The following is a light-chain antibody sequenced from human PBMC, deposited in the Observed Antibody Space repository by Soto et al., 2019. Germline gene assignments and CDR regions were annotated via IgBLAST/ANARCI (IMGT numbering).Light chain of an antibody. CDR3: QQYDNLPLT. Sequence: DIQMTQSPSSLSASVGDRVTITCQASQDISNYLNWYQQKPGKAPKLLIYDASNLETGVPSRFSGSGSGTDFTFTISSLKPEDIATYYCQQYDNLPLTFGGGTKVDFK. CDR1: QDISNY. J-gene: IGKJ4*01. CDR2: DAS. V-gene: IGKV1-33*01.